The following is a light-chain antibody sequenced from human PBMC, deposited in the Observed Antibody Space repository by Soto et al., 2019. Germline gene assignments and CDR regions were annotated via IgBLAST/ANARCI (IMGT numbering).Light chain of an antibody. J-gene: IGKJ2*01. CDR3: QQYHTSPYT. CDR2: KAS. Sequence: DIQMTQSPSTLSASVGNRVTITCRARQSISSWLAWYQQKPGKAPKLLISKASDLESGVPSRFSGSGSGTEFTLTVSGLQPDDFATYYCQQYHTSPYTFGQGTKLDIK. CDR1: QSISSW. V-gene: IGKV1-5*03.